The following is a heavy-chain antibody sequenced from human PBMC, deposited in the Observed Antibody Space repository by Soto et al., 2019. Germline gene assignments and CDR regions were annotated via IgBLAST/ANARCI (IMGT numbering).Heavy chain of an antibody. CDR3: ARDRGSSYGYYYYGMDV. J-gene: IGHJ6*02. CDR2: IYYSGST. D-gene: IGHD5-18*01. CDR1: GGSISSYY. Sequence: SETLSLTCTVSGGSISSYYWSWIRQPPGKGLEWIGYIYYSGSTNYNPSLKSRVTISVDTSKNQFSLKLSSVTAADTAVYYCARDRGSSYGYYYYGMDVWGQGTTVTVSS. V-gene: IGHV4-59*01.